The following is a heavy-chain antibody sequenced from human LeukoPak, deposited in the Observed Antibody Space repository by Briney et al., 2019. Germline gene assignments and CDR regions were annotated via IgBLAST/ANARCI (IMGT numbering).Heavy chain of an antibody. Sequence: GASVKVSCKASGYTFTSYGISWVRQAPGQGLEWMGWISAYNGNTNYAQKLQGRVTMTTDTSTSTAYMELRSLRSDDTAVYCCARDSNPYYYDSSGYYIPAVDYWGQGTLVTVSS. J-gene: IGHJ4*02. V-gene: IGHV1-18*01. CDR1: GYTFTSYG. CDR3: ARDSNPYYYDSSGYYIPAVDY. D-gene: IGHD3-22*01. CDR2: ISAYNGNT.